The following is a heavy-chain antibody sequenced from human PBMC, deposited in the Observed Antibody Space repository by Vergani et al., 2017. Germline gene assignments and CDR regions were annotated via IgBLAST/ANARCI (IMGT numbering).Heavy chain of an antibody. J-gene: IGHJ4*02. CDR1: GFTFSSYA. D-gene: IGHD6-19*01. Sequence: EVQLLESGGGLVQPGGSLRLSCAASGFTFSSYAMSWVRQAPGKGLEWVSVIYSGGSSTYYADSVKGRFTISRDNSKNTLYLQMNGLRAEDTAVYYCAKGASSGWDYWGQGTLGTVSS. V-gene: IGHV3-23*03. CDR3: AKGASSGWDY. CDR2: IYSGGSST.